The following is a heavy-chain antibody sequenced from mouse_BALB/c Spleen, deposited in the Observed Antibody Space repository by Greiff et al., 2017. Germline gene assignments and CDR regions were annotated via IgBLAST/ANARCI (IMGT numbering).Heavy chain of an antibody. V-gene: IGHV7-3*02. CDR1: GFTFTDYY. Sequence: EVKLMESGGGLVQPGGSLRLSCATSGFTFTDYYMSWVRQPPGKALEWLGFIRNKANGYTTEYSASVKGRFTISRDNSQSILYLQMNTLRAEDSATYYCAREDYYGSSYSYWYFDVWGAGTTVTVSS. J-gene: IGHJ1*01. CDR3: AREDYYGSSYSYWYFDV. D-gene: IGHD1-1*01. CDR2: IRNKANGYTT.